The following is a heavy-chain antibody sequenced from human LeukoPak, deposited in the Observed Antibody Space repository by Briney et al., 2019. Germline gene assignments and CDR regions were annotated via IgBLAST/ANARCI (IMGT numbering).Heavy chain of an antibody. CDR2: IYPGDSDT. J-gene: IGHJ4*02. D-gene: IGHD1-14*01. V-gene: IGHV5-51*01. Sequence: GESLKISCKGSGYSFTSYWIGWVRQMPGKGLEWMEIIYPGDSDTKYSPSFQGQVTISADKSISTAYLQWRSLKASDTAMYYCARRGTGGTYTFDYWGQGTLVTVSS. CDR1: GYSFTSYW. CDR3: ARRGTGGTYTFDY.